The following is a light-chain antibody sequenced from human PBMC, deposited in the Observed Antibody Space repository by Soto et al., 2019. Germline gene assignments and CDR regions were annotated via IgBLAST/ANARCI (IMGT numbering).Light chain of an antibody. CDR3: CSYAGSSTLL. CDR1: SSDVGSYNL. V-gene: IGLV2-23*01. J-gene: IGLJ2*01. CDR2: EGS. Sequence: QSALTQPASVSGSAGQSITISCTGTSSDVGSYNLVSWYQQHPGKAPKLMIYEGSKRPSGVSNRFSGSKSGNTASLTISGLQAEDEADYYCCSYAGSSTLLFGGGTQLTVL.